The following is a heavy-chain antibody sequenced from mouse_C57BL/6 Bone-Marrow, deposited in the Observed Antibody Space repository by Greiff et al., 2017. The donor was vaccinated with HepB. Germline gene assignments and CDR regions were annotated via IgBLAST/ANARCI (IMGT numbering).Heavy chain of an antibody. Sequence: EVQLQQSGPELVKPGDSVKISCKASGYSFTGYFMNWVMQSLGKSLEWIGRINPYNGDTFYNQKFKGKATLTVDKSSSTAHMELRSLTSEDSAVYYCARSTTTVVATLDFDVWGTGTTVTVSS. J-gene: IGHJ1*03. V-gene: IGHV1-20*01. CDR2: INPYNGDT. CDR3: ARSTTTVVATLDFDV. CDR1: GYSFTGYF. D-gene: IGHD1-1*01.